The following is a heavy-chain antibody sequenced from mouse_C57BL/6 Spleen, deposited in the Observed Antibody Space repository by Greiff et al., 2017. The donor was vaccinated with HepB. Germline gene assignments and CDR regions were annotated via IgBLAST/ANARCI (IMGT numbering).Heavy chain of an antibody. J-gene: IGHJ4*01. CDR1: GYSITSGYY. CDR2: ISYDGSN. CDR3: ARERTAQATGAMDY. Sequence: EVKLMEPGPGLVKPSQSLSLTCSVTGYSITSGYYWNWIRQFPGNKLEWMGYISYDGSNNYNPSLKNRISITLDTSKNQFFLKLNSVTTEDTATYYCARERTAQATGAMDYWGQGTSVTVSS. V-gene: IGHV3-6*01. D-gene: IGHD3-2*02.